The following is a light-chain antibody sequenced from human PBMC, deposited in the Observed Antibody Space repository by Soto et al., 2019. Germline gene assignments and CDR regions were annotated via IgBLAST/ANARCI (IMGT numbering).Light chain of an antibody. CDR3: QQYGNSPWT. Sequence: EVVLTKSPGTLSLSPAERATLSCRASQSVTSRLAWYQQKPGQSPRLLIFGASSRATGIPDRFSGSGSGTDFTLTISRLEPEDFAIYYCQQYGNSPWTFGQGTKVDIK. CDR2: GAS. J-gene: IGKJ1*01. V-gene: IGKV3-20*01. CDR1: QSVTSR.